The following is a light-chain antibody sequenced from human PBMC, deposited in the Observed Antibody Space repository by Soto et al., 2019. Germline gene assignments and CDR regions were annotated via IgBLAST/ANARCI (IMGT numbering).Light chain of an antibody. CDR1: QNVAKF. V-gene: IGKV1-39*01. Sequence: DIQVTQSPSSLSASLGDRVTITCRTSQNVAKFLNWYQQRPGKAPKLLIFGVSSLQSGVPSRFSGSGSGTEFTLTISSLQPDDCVTYYCQQSYSGPPTFGQGTKVDIK. CDR3: QQSYSGPPT. CDR2: GVS. J-gene: IGKJ2*01.